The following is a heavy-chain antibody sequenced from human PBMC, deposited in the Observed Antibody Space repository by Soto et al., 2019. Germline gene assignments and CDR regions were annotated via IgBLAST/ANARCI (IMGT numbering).Heavy chain of an antibody. CDR3: ARGSIYDILTGYAIVDY. CDR2: ISSTSGYT. Sequence: GGSLRLSCVASGFTFSDHYMSWIRQAQGKGPEWISYISSTSGYTNYAESVKGRFTISRDNAENSLYLQMNSLRVEDTAVYYCARGSIYDILTGYAIVDYWGQGTLVTSPQ. CDR1: GFTFSDHY. D-gene: IGHD3-9*01. V-gene: IGHV3-11*06. J-gene: IGHJ4*02.